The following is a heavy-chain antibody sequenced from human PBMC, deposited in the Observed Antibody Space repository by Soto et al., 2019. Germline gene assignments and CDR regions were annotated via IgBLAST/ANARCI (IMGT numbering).Heavy chain of an antibody. D-gene: IGHD5-12*01. J-gene: IGHJ4*02. CDR2: IYYSGST. V-gene: IGHV4-59*01. CDR3: ARVGGWLRPPYYFDY. Sequence: SETLSLTCTVSGGSISSYYWSWIRQPPGKGLEWIGYIYYSGSTNYNPSPKSRVTISVDTSKNQFSLKLSSVTAADTAVYYCARVGGWLRPPYYFDYWGQGTLVTVSS. CDR1: GGSISSYY.